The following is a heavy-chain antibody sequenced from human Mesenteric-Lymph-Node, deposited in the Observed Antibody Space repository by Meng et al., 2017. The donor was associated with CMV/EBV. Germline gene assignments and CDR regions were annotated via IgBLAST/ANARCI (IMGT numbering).Heavy chain of an antibody. CDR3: VRGNNYFDS. CDR2: IHSGGTST. Sequence: GESLKISCAVSGFTFSDYWMHWVRQVPGKGLVWVSRIHSGGTSTDSADSVKGRFTISRDNAKNTLYPQMNSLRAEDTAIYYCVRGNNYFDSWGQGTLVTVSS. V-gene: IGHV3-74*01. CDR1: GFTFSDYW. J-gene: IGHJ4*02.